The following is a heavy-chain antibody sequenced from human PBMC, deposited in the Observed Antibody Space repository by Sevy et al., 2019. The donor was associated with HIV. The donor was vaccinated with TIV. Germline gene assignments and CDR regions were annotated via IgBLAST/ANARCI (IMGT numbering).Heavy chain of an antibody. CDR2: INGKGRST. CDR1: GFTFSDYA. CDR3: AKAINSGGGVVPAANYYYYGLDV. D-gene: IGHD2-2*01. Sequence: GGSLRLSCAASGFTFSDYAMNWVRQAPGKGLEWVSAINGKGRSTHYTDSVEGRFTISRDKAKSTLYLEMNSLRVEDTAVYYCAKAINSGGGVVPAANYYYYGLDVWGQGTTVTVSS. V-gene: IGHV3-23*01. J-gene: IGHJ6*02.